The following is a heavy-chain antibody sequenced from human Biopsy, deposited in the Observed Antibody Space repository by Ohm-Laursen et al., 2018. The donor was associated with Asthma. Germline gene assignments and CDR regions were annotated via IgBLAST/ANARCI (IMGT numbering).Heavy chain of an antibody. V-gene: IGHV3-NL1*01. J-gene: IGHJ3*02. D-gene: IGHD1-1*01. CDR1: GFSFSRYD. Sequence: GSLRLSCTASGFSFSRYDMHWVRQAPGKGLEWVSVIYSGGTSHTADSVRGRFTISRDFSKNTLHLQMNSLREEDTAVYYCVRDGTDDAFDIWGQGTVVSVSS. CDR2: IYSGGTS. CDR3: VRDGTDDAFDI.